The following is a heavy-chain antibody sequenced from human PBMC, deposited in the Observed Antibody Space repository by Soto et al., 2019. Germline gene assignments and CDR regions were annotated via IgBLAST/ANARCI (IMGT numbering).Heavy chain of an antibody. CDR1: GFTFSSYS. V-gene: IGHV3-48*01. CDR3: ARGADTIFGVVKYYYYYYMDV. D-gene: IGHD3-3*01. J-gene: IGHJ6*03. Sequence: ESGGGLVQPGGSLRLSCAASGFTFSSYSMNWVRQAPGKGLEWVSYISSSSSTIYYADSVKGRFTISRDNAKNSLYLQMNSLRAEDTAVYYCARGADTIFGVVKYYYYYYMDVWGKGTTVTVSS. CDR2: ISSSSSTI.